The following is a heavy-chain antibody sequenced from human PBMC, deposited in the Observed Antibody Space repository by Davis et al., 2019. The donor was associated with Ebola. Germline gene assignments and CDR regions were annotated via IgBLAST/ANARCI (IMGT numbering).Heavy chain of an antibody. Sequence: GESLKISCAASGFPFSSYGMHWVRQAPGKGLEWVAFIRYDGSNKYYADSVKGRFTISRDNSKNTLYLQMNSLRAEDTAVYYCARHYVSGVDYWGQGTLVTVSS. CDR2: IRYDGSNK. CDR3: ARHYVSGVDY. D-gene: IGHD3-16*01. V-gene: IGHV3-30*02. CDR1: GFPFSSYG. J-gene: IGHJ4*02.